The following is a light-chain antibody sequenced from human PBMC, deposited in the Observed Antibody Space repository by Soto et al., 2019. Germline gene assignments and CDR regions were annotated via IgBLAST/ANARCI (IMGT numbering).Light chain of an antibody. V-gene: IGKV3-15*01. CDR1: QSVSNN. CDR3: QQYNNWPLT. Sequence: IVLTQSPGTLSLSPWERATLSCRASQSVSNNYLAWYQQKPGQAPRLLIQRASTRATGIPARFSGSGSGTEFTLTISSLQSEDFAVYYCQQYNNWPLTFGQGTRLEIK. CDR2: RAS. J-gene: IGKJ5*01.